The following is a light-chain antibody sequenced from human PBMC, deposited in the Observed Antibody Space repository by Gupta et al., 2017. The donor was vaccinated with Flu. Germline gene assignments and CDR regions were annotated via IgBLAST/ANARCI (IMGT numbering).Light chain of an antibody. J-gene: IGLJ3*02. V-gene: IGLV2-23*01. CDR2: DGS. CDR1: SSDVGSYNL. Sequence: QSALTQPASVSGSPGQSITISCTGTSSDVGSYNLVSWYQQHPGKAPKLMIYDGSKRPSGVSNRFACSKSGNTASLTISGLQAEDEADDDCCSYAGSSTPGVFGGGTKLTVL. CDR3: CSYAGSSTPGV.